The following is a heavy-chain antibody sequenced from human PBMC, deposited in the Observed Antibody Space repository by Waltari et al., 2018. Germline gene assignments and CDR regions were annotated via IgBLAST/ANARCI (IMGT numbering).Heavy chain of an antibody. J-gene: IGHJ3*02. V-gene: IGHV4-39*01. CDR1: GGSISSSSYY. D-gene: IGHD3-16*02. Sequence: QLQLQESGPGLVKPSETLSLTCTVSGGSISSSSYYWGWIRQPPGKGLEWIGSIYYSGSTYYNPSLKSRVTISVDTSKNQFSLKLSSVTAADTAVYYCASRYSLHDAFDIWGQGTMVTVSS. CDR2: IYYSGST. CDR3: ASRYSLHDAFDI.